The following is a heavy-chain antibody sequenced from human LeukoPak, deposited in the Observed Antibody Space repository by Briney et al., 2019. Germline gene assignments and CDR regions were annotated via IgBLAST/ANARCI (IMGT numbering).Heavy chain of an antibody. CDR1: GYTFTGYY. CDR2: INPNSGGT. Sequence: GASVKVSCKASGYTFTGYYMYWVRQAPGQGLEWMGRINPNSGGTNYAQKFQGRVTMTRDTSISTAYMELSRLRSDDTAVYYCARDQWLVLGNWFDPWGQGTLVTVSS. CDR3: ARDQWLVLGNWFDP. V-gene: IGHV1-2*06. J-gene: IGHJ5*02. D-gene: IGHD6-19*01.